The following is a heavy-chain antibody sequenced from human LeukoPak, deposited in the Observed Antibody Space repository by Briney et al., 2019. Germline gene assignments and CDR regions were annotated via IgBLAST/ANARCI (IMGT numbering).Heavy chain of an antibody. Sequence: GGSLRLSCAASGFTFSSYGMHWVRQAPGKGLEWVAVISYDGSNKYYADSVKGRFTISRDNSKNTLYLQMNSLRAEDTAVYYCAKDSGYGGNSYYFDYWGQGTLVTVSS. CDR2: ISYDGSNK. CDR3: AKDSGYGGNSYYFDY. D-gene: IGHD4-23*01. CDR1: GFTFSSYG. J-gene: IGHJ4*02. V-gene: IGHV3-30*18.